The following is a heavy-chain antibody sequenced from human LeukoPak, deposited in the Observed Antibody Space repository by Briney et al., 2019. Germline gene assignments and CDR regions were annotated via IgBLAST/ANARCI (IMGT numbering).Heavy chain of an antibody. CDR3: ARVYSSGWYYHYYYYMDV. J-gene: IGHJ6*03. V-gene: IGHV1-8*01. CDR1: GYTFTSYD. CDR2: MNPNSGNK. Sequence: ASVKVSCKASGYTFTSYDINWVRQATGQGLEWMGWMNPNSGNKGYAQKFQGRATMTRNTSKSTAYTELSSLRSEDTAVYYCARVYSSGWYYHYYYYMDVWGKGTTVTVSS. D-gene: IGHD6-19*01.